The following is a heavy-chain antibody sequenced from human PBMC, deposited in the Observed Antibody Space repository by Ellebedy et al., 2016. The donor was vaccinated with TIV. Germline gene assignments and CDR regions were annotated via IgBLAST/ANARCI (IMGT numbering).Heavy chain of an antibody. J-gene: IGHJ4*02. V-gene: IGHV3-7*03. D-gene: IGHD5-12*01. CDR3: ARDNYVGYDWLGGNSFDS. CDR1: GFTFSGYW. Sequence: GGSLRLXCAASGFTFSGYWMSWVRQAPGKGLEWVANIQQDGSDKYYVDSVKGRFTISRDNARNSLYLQMNSLRAEVTAMYYCARDNYVGYDWLGGNSFDSWGQGTLVTVSS. CDR2: IQQDGSDK.